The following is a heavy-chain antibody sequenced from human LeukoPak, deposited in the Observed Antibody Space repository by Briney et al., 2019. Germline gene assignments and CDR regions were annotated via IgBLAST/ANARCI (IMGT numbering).Heavy chain of an antibody. CDR3: ASVLPPFTHFDY. J-gene: IGHJ4*02. V-gene: IGHV3-21*01. CDR1: GFTFSSYS. D-gene: IGHD6-6*01. Sequence: PGGSLRLSCAASGFTFSSYSMNWVRQAPGKGLEWVSSISSSSSYIYYADSVKGRFTISRDNAKNSLYLQMNSLRAEDTAVYYCASVLPPFTHFDYWGQGTLVTVSS. CDR2: ISSSSSYI.